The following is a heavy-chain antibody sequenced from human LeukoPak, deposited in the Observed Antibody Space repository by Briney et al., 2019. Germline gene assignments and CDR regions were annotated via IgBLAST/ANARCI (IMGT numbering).Heavy chain of an antibody. D-gene: IGHD3-3*01. J-gene: IGHJ4*02. CDR1: GYTFTSYG. V-gene: IGHV1-18*01. Sequence: GASVKVSCKASGYTFTSYGISWVRQAPEQGLKGMGWISAYNGNTNYAQKLQGRVTMTTDTSTSTAYMELRSLRSDDTAVYYCARGRITIFGVVKGGFDYWGQGTLVTVSS. CDR3: ARGRITIFGVVKGGFDY. CDR2: ISAYNGNT.